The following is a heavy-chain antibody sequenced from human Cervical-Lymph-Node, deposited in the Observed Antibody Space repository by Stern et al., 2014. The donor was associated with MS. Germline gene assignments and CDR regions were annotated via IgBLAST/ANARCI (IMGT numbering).Heavy chain of an antibody. V-gene: IGHV3-23*04. CDR2: ISGRGGST. D-gene: IGHD3-22*01. J-gene: IGHJ4*02. CDR3: AKDASQYYYDSSGYYYGFADY. CDR1: GFTFSSYA. Sequence: EVQLVESGGGLVQPGGSLRLSCAASGFTFSSYAMSWVPQAPGKGLEWVSAISGRGGSTYYADSVKGRFTISRDNSKKTLYLQMNSLRAEDTAVYYCAKDASQYYYDSSGYYYGFADYWGQGTLVTVSS.